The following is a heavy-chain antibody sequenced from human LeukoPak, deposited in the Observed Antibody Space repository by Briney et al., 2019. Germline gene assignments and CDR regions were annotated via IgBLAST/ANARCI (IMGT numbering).Heavy chain of an antibody. D-gene: IGHD3-22*01. V-gene: IGHV1-2*02. CDR2: INPNSGVT. CDR3: AKGRGSYDSGGRYLCPNADY. Sequence: ASVKLSFNASGYTFTVCYKRSVRQAPGQGPEWMGWINPNSGVTNYAQKFQGRVTMTRDTSIRTAYMELSELRSDDTAVFYCAKGRGSYDSGGRYLCPNADYWGQGTLVTVSS. CDR1: GYTFTVCY. J-gene: IGHJ4*02.